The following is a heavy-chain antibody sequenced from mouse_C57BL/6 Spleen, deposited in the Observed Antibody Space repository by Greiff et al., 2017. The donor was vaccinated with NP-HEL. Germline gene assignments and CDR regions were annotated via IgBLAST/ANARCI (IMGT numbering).Heavy chain of an antibody. Sequence: VQLQQSGAELVMPGASVKLSCKASGYTFTSYWMHWVKQRPGQGLEWIGEIDPSDSYTNYNQKFKGKSTLTVDKSSSTAYMQLSSLTSEDSAVYYCAILLRNYYAMDDWGQGTSVTVSS. J-gene: IGHJ4*01. CDR2: IDPSDSYT. CDR3: AILLRNYYAMDD. D-gene: IGHD1-1*01. V-gene: IGHV1-69*01. CDR1: GYTFTSYW.